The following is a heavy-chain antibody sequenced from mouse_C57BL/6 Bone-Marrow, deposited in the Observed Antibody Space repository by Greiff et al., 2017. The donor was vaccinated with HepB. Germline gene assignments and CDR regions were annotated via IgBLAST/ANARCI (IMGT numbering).Heavy chain of an antibody. CDR2: IYPGDGDT. J-gene: IGHJ3*01. CDR3: AEDYYGSSPWFAY. D-gene: IGHD1-1*01. V-gene: IGHV1-82*01. Sequence: VKLQESGPELVKPGASVKISCKASGYAFSSSWMNWVKQRPGKGLEWIGRIYPGDGDTNYNGKFKGKATLTADKSSSTAYMQLSSLTSEDSAVYFYAEDYYGSSPWFAYWGQGTRVTVSA. CDR1: GYAFSSSW.